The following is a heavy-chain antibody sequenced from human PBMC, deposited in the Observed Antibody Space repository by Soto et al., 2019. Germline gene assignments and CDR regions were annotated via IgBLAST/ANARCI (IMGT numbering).Heavy chain of an antibody. V-gene: IGHV3-30-3*01. CDR2: ISYDGSNK. J-gene: IGHJ3*02. CDR3: ARDGGSKGGLRFLEWFQTRDAFDI. CDR1: GFTFSSYA. D-gene: IGHD3-3*01. Sequence: SLRLSCAASGFTFSSYAMHWVRQAPGKGLEWVAVISYDGSNKYYADSVKGRFTISRDNSKNTLYLQMNSLRAEDTAVYYCARDGGSKGGLRFLEWFQTRDAFDIWGQGTMVTVSS.